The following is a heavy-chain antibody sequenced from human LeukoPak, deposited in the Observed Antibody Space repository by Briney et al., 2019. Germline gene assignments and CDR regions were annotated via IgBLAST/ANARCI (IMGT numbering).Heavy chain of an antibody. CDR1: GYAFPSYG. CDR2: ISAYNGNT. J-gene: IGHJ3*02. Sequence: ASVKVSCKASGYAFPSYGISWVRQAPGQGLEWMGWISAYNGNTNYAQNPQGRVTMTTDTSTSTAYMELRSLRSDDTAVYYCASGAISYAFDIWGQGTMVTVSS. CDR3: ASGAISYAFDI. D-gene: IGHD3-9*01. V-gene: IGHV1-18*04.